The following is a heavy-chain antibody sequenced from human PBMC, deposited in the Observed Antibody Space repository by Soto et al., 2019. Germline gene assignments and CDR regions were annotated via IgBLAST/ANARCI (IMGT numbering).Heavy chain of an antibody. J-gene: IGHJ5*02. CDR1: GGYITSYH. CDR3: ERDMDPGCSHNFGP. CDR2: TAYTGNT. V-gene: IGHV4-59*12. Sequence: PSETLSFTCVVCGGYITSYHWSWIRQFPGKGLEWIAYTAYTGNTNYNPSLKSRVTISMDTSKNQLSLKLTSMTAAATALSHGERDMDPGCSHNFGPWVQ. D-gene: IGHD2-15*01.